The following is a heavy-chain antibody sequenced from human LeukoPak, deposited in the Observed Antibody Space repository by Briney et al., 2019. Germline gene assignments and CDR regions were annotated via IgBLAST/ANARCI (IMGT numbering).Heavy chain of an antibody. CDR2: IYHSGRT. D-gene: IGHD3-9*01. V-gene: IGHV4-38-2*02. CDR3: ARIHYDILTGYSAPLVLY. Sequence: PSETLSLTCTVSGYSISSGYYWGWIRQPPGKGLEWIGSIYHSGRTFYNPSLKSRVTISVDTSKNQFSLKLTSVTAADTAVYYCARIHYDILTGYSAPLVLYWGQGTLVTVSS. J-gene: IGHJ4*02. CDR1: GYSISSGYY.